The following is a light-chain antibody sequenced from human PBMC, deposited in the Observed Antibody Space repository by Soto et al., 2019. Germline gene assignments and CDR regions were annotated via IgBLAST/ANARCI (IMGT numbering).Light chain of an antibody. Sequence: EIVLTQSPGTLSLSPGERATLSCRASQIVSNSFLGWYQQKLRPAPRLIIYDASSRATAIPDRFSGSGSGTDFTLTISRLEPEDFAVYYCQHYSTSLLTFGGGTKVEIK. V-gene: IGKV3-20*01. CDR1: QIVSNSF. CDR3: QHYSTSLLT. J-gene: IGKJ4*01. CDR2: DAS.